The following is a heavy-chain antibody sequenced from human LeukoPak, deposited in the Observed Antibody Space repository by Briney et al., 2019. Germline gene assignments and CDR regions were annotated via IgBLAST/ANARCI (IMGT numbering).Heavy chain of an antibody. CDR2: INPNSGGT. J-gene: IGHJ5*02. D-gene: IGHD5-12*01. CDR1: GYTFTGYY. V-gene: IGHV1-2*02. CDR3: ARAGWLQLNWFDP. Sequence: ASVKVSCKASGYTFTGYYMHWVRQAPGQGLEWMGWINPNSGGTNYAQKFRGRVTMTRDTSISTAYMELSRLRSDDTAVYYCARAGWLQLNWFDPWGQGTLVTVSS.